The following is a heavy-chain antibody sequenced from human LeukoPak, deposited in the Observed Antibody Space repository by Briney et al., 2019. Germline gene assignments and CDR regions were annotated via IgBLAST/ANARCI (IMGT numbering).Heavy chain of an antibody. J-gene: IGHJ4*02. V-gene: IGHV3-43*01. CDR2: ISWDGSST. D-gene: IGHD3-10*01. Sequence: GGSLRLSCAASGFTFGDYTMHWVRQAPGKGLEWVSVISWDGSSTFYADSARGRFTISRDNSKNSLYLQMNSLRTDDTALYFCAGGASWFSFDYWGQGTLVPVSS. CDR1: GFTFGDYT. CDR3: AGGASWFSFDY.